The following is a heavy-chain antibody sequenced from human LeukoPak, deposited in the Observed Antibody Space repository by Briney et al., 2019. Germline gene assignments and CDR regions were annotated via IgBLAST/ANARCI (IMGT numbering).Heavy chain of an antibody. V-gene: IGHV3-23*01. Sequence: GGSLRLSCAASGFTFSSYAMSWVRPAPGKGLEWVSAISGSGGSTYYADSVKGRFTISRDNSKNTLYLQMNSLRAEDTAVYCCAKGPMYYDFWSGFSSPLDYWGQGTLVTVSS. D-gene: IGHD3-3*01. J-gene: IGHJ4*02. CDR3: AKGPMYYDFWSGFSSPLDY. CDR1: GFTFSSYA. CDR2: ISGSGGST.